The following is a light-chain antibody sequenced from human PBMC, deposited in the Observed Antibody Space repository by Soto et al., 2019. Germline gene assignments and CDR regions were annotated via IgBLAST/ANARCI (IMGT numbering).Light chain of an antibody. J-gene: IGKJ1*01. CDR3: QQYNNWPPWT. CDR1: QTVSSN. CDR2: GAS. Sequence: EIVMTQSPATLSVSPGERATLSCRASQTVSSNLAWYQQKPGQAPRLLIYGASTRATGIPAMFSGSGSGTEFTLTISSQQAEDFSVCYCQQYNNWPPWTFGQGNKVEIK. V-gene: IGKV3-15*01.